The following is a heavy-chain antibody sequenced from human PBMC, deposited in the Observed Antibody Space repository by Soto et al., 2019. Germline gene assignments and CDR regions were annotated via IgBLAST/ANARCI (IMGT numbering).Heavy chain of an antibody. CDR3: ERSVVPPYIWGYNWFDP. Sequence: TLSLSCAASGCSFNSRGISWSCIRQPPGQGLEWIRYIYHSGSSFDNPSLKSRVTISIDNSNNQSSLMLSPMTAADTAVYYXERSVVPPYIWGYNWFDPWGKGTLVTVSS. D-gene: IGHD3-16*01. J-gene: IGHJ5*02. CDR2: IYHSGSS. V-gene: IGHV4-30-2*01. CDR1: GCSFNSRGIS.